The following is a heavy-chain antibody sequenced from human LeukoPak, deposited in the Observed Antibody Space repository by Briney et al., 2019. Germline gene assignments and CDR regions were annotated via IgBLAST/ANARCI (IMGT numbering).Heavy chain of an antibody. D-gene: IGHD3-22*01. CDR2: IYPADSDT. V-gene: IGHV5-51*01. CDR3: ARRGRDCNGYLNYFDY. J-gene: IGHJ4*02. CDR1: GYRFTSHW. Sequence: GESLKISCKGSGYRFTSHWIAWVRQMPGKGLEWMGIIYPADSDTRYSPSFQGQVIISADKSISTAYLQWSSLKASDTAMYYCARRGRDCNGYLNYFDYWGQGALVTVSS.